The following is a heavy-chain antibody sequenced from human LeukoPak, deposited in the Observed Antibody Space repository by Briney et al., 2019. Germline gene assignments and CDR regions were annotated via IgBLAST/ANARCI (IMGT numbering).Heavy chain of an antibody. CDR1: GYSISSGYY. V-gene: IGHV4-38-2*01. J-gene: IGHJ4*02. CDR2: IYHSGST. CDR3: AKGQPSSWYYFDY. D-gene: IGHD6-13*01. Sequence: SETLSLTCAVSGYSISSGYYWGWSRPPPGKGLEWIGSIYHSGSTYYNPSLKRRVTISVDTSKNQFSLKLSSVPAAATAVYSCAKGQPSSWYYFDYWGQGTLVTISS.